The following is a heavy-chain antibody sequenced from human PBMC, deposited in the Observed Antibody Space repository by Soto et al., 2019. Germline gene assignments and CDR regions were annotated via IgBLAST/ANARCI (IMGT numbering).Heavy chain of an antibody. J-gene: IGHJ4*02. V-gene: IGHV3-7*05. Sequence: GGSLRLSCAASGFTFSSYWMSWVRQAPGKGLEWVANIKQDGSEKYYVDSVKGRFTISRDNAKNSLYLQMNSLRAEDTAVYYCASVLWFGELTIDYWGQGTLVTVSS. CDR2: IKQDGSEK. CDR1: GFTFSSYW. CDR3: ASVLWFGELTIDY. D-gene: IGHD3-10*01.